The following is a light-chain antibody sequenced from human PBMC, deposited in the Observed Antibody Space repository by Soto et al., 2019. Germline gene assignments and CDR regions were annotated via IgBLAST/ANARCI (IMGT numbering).Light chain of an antibody. CDR1: QDISDY. Sequence: DIQLTQSPSVLSASVGDRVTITCRASQDISDYLAWYQQRPGKAPKLLIYAASTLQSGVPSRFSGSGSGTEFTLTISSLQPDDFATYYCQQYNSYSITFGQGTRLEIK. CDR2: AAS. V-gene: IGKV1-9*01. CDR3: QQYNSYSIT. J-gene: IGKJ5*01.